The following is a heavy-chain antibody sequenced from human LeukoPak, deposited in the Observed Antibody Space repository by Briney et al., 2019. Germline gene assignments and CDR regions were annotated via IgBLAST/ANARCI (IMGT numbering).Heavy chain of an antibody. J-gene: IGHJ6*03. D-gene: IGHD1-26*01. Sequence: GGSLRLSCAASGFTFSTYTMNWVRQAPGKGLEWVSYISSSSSNIFYADSVKGRFTISRDNSKSTLYLQMNSLRTEDTAVYYCARDLVGAPLSYYMDVWGKGTTVTVSS. CDR2: ISSSSSNI. CDR3: ARDLVGAPLSYYMDV. V-gene: IGHV3-48*01. CDR1: GFTFSTYT.